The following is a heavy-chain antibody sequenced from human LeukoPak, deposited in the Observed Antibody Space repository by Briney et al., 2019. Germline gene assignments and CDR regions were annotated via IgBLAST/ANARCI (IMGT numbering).Heavy chain of an antibody. D-gene: IGHD3-22*01. CDR3: AREGPEADYDSSGYYYFDY. CDR2: IYSGGST. CDR1: GFTVSSNY. V-gene: IGHV3-66*02. J-gene: IGHJ4*02. Sequence: GGSLRLSCAASGFTVSSNYMSWVRQAPGKGLEWVSVIYSGGSTYYADSVKGRFTISRDNSKNTLYLQMNSLRAEDTAVYYCAREGPEADYDSSGYYYFDYWGQGTLVTVSS.